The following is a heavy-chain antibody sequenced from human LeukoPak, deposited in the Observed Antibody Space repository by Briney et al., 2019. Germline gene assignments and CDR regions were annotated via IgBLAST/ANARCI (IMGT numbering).Heavy chain of an antibody. V-gene: IGHV1-2*06. D-gene: IGHD1-26*01. CDR2: INPNSGGT. Sequence: ASVKVSCKASGYTFTGYYMHWVRQAPGQGLEWMGRINPNSGGTNYAQKFQGRVTMTRDTSISTAYMELSRLRSDDTAVYYCARDRRVGATAPDYWGQGTLVTVS. J-gene: IGHJ4*02. CDR3: ARDRRVGATAPDY. CDR1: GYTFTGYY.